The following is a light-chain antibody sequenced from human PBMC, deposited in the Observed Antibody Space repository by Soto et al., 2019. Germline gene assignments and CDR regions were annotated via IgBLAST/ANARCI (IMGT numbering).Light chain of an antibody. CDR2: GAS. V-gene: IGKV3D-15*01. CDR1: QSVSNN. J-gene: IGKJ5*01. Sequence: IVLTQSPGTLSLSPGERATLSCRASQSVSNNYLAWYQQKPGQAPRLLIYGASNRATGIPARFSGSGYGTDFTLTISSLQSEDFADYYCQQYQNWPLITFGQGTRLEIK. CDR3: QQYQNWPLIT.